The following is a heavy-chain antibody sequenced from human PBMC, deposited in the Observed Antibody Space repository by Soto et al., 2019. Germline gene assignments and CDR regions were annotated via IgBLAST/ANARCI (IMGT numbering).Heavy chain of an antibody. V-gene: IGHV3-48*02. CDR2: ITSSGTTV. CDR3: ARGSSNWAYDFDF. Sequence: EVHLVESGGGLVQPGGSLRLSCAASGFTFSSYSLNWVRQAPGKGLEWVSYITSSGTTVYYADSVRGRFTISRDNGKVALYLQMNSLRDGDTAGYHWARGSSNWAYDFDFWGQGRRVTASS. CDR1: GFTFSSYS. J-gene: IGHJ4*02. D-gene: IGHD6-13*01.